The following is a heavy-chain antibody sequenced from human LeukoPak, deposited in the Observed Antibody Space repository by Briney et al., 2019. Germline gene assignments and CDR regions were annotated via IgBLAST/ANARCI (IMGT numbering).Heavy chain of an antibody. D-gene: IGHD5-18*01. CDR3: ASYSSDYYYYGMDV. CDR2: IYYSGST. V-gene: IGHV4-59*01. Sequence: PSETLSLTCTVSGGSISSYYWSWIRQPPGKGLEWIGYIYYSGSTNYNPSLKSRVTISVDTSKNQFSLKLSSVTAADTAVYYCASYSSDYYYYGMDVWGQGTTVTVSS. J-gene: IGHJ6*02. CDR1: GGSISSYY.